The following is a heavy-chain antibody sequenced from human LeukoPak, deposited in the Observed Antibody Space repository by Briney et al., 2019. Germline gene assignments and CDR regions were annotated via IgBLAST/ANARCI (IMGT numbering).Heavy chain of an antibody. CDR1: GGSISSSSYY. V-gene: IGHV4-39*07. CDR3: ARGQTVNTDAFDI. Sequence: PSETLSLTCTVSGGSISSSSYYWGWIRQPPGKGLEWIGEINHSGSTNYNPSLKSRVTISVDTSKNQFSLKLSSVTAADTAVYYCARGQTVNTDAFDIWGQGTMVTVSS. D-gene: IGHD4-17*01. CDR2: INHSGST. J-gene: IGHJ3*02.